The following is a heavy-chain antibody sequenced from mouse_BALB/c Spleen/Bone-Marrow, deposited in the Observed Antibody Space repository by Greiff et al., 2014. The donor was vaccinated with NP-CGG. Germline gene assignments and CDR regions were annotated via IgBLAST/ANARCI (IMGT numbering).Heavy chain of an antibody. D-gene: IGHD2-4*01. CDR3: ARGGHDFSLDY. J-gene: IGHJ4*01. Sequence: QVHVKQSGAELGMPGASVKMSCKASGYTFTDNWIYWVKQRPGQGLEWIGAIDTSDSYTNYNQKFMGKASLTVDVSSSTAYMQVSSLTSDDSAVYYCARGGHDFSLDYWGQGTSVTVSS. CDR2: IDTSDSYT. V-gene: IGHV1-69*01. CDR1: GYTFTDNW.